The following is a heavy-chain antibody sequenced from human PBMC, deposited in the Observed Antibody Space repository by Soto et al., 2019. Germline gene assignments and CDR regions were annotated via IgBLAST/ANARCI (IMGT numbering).Heavy chain of an antibody. CDR2: INPATGAA. CDR3: VRGGGVGVAGSAAFDM. Sequence: QLHLVQSGAVVKKPGASVTVSCSASGYPVTAYYMHWVRQAPGRGLEWMGGINPATGAAKYTQTFQGGVTMARDPSNGTVFMVLGGLTSEAPGVFFWVRGGGVGVAGSAAFDMWCQGTLVTVSS. V-gene: IGHV1-2*02. J-gene: IGHJ3*02. D-gene: IGHD3-3*01. CDR1: GYPVTAYY.